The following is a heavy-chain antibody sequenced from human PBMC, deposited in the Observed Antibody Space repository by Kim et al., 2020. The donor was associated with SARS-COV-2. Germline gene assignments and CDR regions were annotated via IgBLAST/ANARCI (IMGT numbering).Heavy chain of an antibody. D-gene: IGHD6-19*01. V-gene: IGHV3-30*04. J-gene: IGHJ6*03. Sequence: GGSLRLSCAASGFTFSSYAMHWVRQAPGKGLEWVAVISYDGSNKYYADSVKGRFTISRDNSKNTLYLQMNSLRAEDTAVYYCASSAVAGTGIYYYYYYMDVWGKGTTVTVSS. CDR3: ASSAVAGTGIYYYYYYMDV. CDR2: ISYDGSNK. CDR1: GFTFSSYA.